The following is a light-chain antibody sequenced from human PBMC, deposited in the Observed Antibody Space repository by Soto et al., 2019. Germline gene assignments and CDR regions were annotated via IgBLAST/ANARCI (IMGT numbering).Light chain of an antibody. J-gene: IGKJ1*01. V-gene: IGKV1-17*01. CDR1: QGIRND. CDR3: LQHHGDPRT. CDR2: ATS. Sequence: DIQMTQSPSSLSASVGGRVAITCRASQGIRNDLSWYQQKPGKAPKRLIYATSSFQSGVPSRFSVSGSGTEFTLTISSLQPEDFATSFCLQHHGDPRTFGQGTMVEIK.